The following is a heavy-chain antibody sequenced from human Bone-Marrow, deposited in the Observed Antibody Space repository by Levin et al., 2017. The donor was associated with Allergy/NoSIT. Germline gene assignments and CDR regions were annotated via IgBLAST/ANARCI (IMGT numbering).Heavy chain of an antibody. Sequence: GESLKISCAASGFTFSSYWMHWVRQAPGKGLVWVSRINGDGSGTSYADSVKGRFTISRDNAKNTLYLQMNSLRAEDTAVYFCARDSNLRYFDWLPREVYMDVWGKGTTVTVSS. V-gene: IGHV3-74*01. J-gene: IGHJ6*03. CDR1: GFTFSSYW. CDR2: INGDGSGT. D-gene: IGHD3-9*01. CDR3: ARDSNLRYFDWLPREVYMDV.